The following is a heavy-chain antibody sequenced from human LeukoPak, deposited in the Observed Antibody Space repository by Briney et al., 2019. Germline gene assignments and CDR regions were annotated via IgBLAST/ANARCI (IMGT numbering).Heavy chain of an antibody. V-gene: IGHV3-23*05. Sequence: GGSLRLSCVASGFTFSDYAMNWVRQAPGKGLEWVSTFKTKYNQVYYAESVRGRFTISTDNSNNTVYLQMNSLRAEDTAVYYCAKDLHMTTVVTPRISFDYWGQGTLVTVSS. J-gene: IGHJ4*02. CDR1: GFTFSDYA. CDR3: AKDLHMTTVVTPRISFDY. CDR2: FKTKYNQV. D-gene: IGHD4-23*01.